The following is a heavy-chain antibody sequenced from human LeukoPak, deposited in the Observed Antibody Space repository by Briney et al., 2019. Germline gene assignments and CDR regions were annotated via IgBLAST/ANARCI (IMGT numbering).Heavy chain of an antibody. D-gene: IGHD6-13*01. Sequence: SGTLSLTCAVSGGSISSSNWWSWVRQPPGKGLEWIGEIYHSGSTNYNPSLKSRVTISVDTSKNQFSLKLSSVTAADTAVYYCARDGASGSWYFDYWGQGTLVTVSS. V-gene: IGHV4-4*02. J-gene: IGHJ4*02. CDR2: IYHSGST. CDR1: GGSISSSNW. CDR3: ARDGASGSWYFDY.